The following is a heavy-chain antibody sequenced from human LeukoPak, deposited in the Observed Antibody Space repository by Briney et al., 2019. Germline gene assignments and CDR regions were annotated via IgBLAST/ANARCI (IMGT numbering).Heavy chain of an antibody. J-gene: IGHJ4*02. CDR3: AKEESGYDYVDFAVDY. Sequence: GGSLRLSCAASGFTFSSYAMSWVSQAPGKGLEWVSAISGSGGSTYYADSVKGRFPISRDNSKNTLYLQMNSLRAEDTAVYYCAKEESGYDYVDFAVDYWGQGTLVTVSS. D-gene: IGHD5-12*01. CDR1: GFTFSSYA. CDR2: ISGSGGST. V-gene: IGHV3-23*01.